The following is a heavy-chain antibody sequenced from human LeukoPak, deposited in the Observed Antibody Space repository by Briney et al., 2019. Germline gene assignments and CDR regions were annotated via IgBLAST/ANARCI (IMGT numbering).Heavy chain of an antibody. V-gene: IGHV3-23*01. CDR2: ISCSGGST. D-gene: IGHD3-22*01. Sequence: GGSLRLSCAASGFTFSSYAMSWVRQAPGKGLKWVSAISCSGGSTYYADSVKGRFTISRDNSRNTLYLQMNSLRAEDTAVYYCAKGHRDSSGYYYAYASVAFDSWGEGTMVTVSS. CDR1: GFTFSSYA. J-gene: IGHJ3*02. CDR3: AKGHRDSSGYYYAYASVAFDS.